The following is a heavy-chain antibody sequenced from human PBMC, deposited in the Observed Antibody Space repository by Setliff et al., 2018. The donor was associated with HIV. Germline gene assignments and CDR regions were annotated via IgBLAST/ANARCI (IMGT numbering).Heavy chain of an antibody. CDR1: GYSISSGYY. D-gene: IGHD6-13*01. CDR3: ARDSIAAAGKFTFDY. CDR2: IYHSGST. J-gene: IGHJ4*02. V-gene: IGHV4-38-2*02. Sequence: PSETLSLTCTVSGYSISSGYYWGWIRQPPGKGLEWIGSIYHSGSTYYNPSLKSRVTISVDTSKNQFSLKLSSVTAADTAVYYCARDSIAAAGKFTFDYWGQGTLVTVSS.